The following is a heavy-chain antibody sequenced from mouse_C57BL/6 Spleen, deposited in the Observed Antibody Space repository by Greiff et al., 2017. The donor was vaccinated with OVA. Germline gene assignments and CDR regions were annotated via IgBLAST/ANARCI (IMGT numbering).Heavy chain of an antibody. CDR2: IWRGGST. V-gene: IGHV2-5*01. J-gene: IGHJ1*03. CDR3: AITVVVTNWYFDV. CDR1: GFSLTSYG. D-gene: IGHD1-1*01. Sequence: QVQLQQPGPGLVQPSQSLSITCTVSGFSLTSYGVHWVRQSPGKGLEWLGVIWRGGSTDYNAAFMSRLSITKDNSKSQVFFKMNSLQADDTAIYYCAITVVVTNWYFDVWGTGTTVTVSS.